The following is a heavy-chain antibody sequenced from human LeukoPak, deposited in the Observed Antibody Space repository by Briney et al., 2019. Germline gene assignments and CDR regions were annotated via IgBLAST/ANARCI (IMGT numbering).Heavy chain of an antibody. CDR1: GFTFSNYG. D-gene: IGHD2-15*01. J-gene: IGHJ4*02. CDR3: AKSGLNRFDY. CDR2: IRYDGSGK. V-gene: IGHV3-30*02. Sequence: SGGSLRLSCAASGFTFSNYGMHWVRQAPGKGLEWVTFIRYDGSGKYYADSVKGRFTISRDNAKKSLYLQMNSLRAEDTAVYYCAKSGLNRFDYWGQGTLVTVSS.